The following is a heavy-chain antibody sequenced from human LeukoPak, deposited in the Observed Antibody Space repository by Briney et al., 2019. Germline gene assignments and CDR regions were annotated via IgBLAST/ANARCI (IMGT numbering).Heavy chain of an antibody. CDR2: INHSGST. D-gene: IGHD1-14*01. CDR3: ARASPRITSLSYMDV. J-gene: IGHJ6*03. V-gene: IGHV4-34*01. CDR1: GGSFSGYY. Sequence: SETLSLTCAVYGGSFSGYYWSWIRQPPGKGLEWIGEINHSGSTNYNPSLKSRVTISINTSKNQFSLKLSSVTAADTAVYYCARASPRITSLSYMDVWGKGTTVTVSS.